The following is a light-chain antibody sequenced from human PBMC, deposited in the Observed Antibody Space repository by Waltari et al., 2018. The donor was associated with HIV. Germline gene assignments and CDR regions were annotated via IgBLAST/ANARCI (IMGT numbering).Light chain of an antibody. J-gene: IGKJ4*01. V-gene: IGKV1-5*01. CDR2: QAS. CDR3: QQYHAYPVT. CDR1: QNINRW. Sequence: DIQMTQSPATLSASVGARVTLSCRASQNINRWLAWYQQRPGKPPKFLIYQASSLESGVPSRFSGSGSGTLFTLTINSLQPADFATYYCQQYHAYPVTFGGGTKVESK.